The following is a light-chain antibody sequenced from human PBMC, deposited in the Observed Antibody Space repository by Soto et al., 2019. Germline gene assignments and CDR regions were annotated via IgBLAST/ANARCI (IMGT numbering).Light chain of an antibody. Sequence: QSVLTQPPSASGTPGQRVTISCSGSSSNIGSKSVNWYQQLPGTAPKLLIHSNSQRPSGVPDRFSGSKSGTSASLAISGLQSEYEADYYCAAWDDRLSGPVVGGGTQLTVL. CDR3: AAWDDRLSGPV. J-gene: IGLJ3*02. CDR1: SSNIGSKS. V-gene: IGLV1-44*01. CDR2: SNS.